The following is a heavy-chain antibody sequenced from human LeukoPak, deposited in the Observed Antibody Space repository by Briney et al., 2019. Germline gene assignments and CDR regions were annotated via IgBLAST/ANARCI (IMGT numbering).Heavy chain of an antibody. CDR2: VSSSSSII. V-gene: IGHV3-48*01. CDR3: ARDRPEGRAVAAAFDY. Sequence: PGGSLRLSCAASGFTLSTYSMNWVRQAPGKGLEWVSYVSSSSSIIYYSDSVKGRFTISRDNAKNSLYLQMNSLRVEDTAVYYCARDRPEGRAVAAAFDYWGQGTLVTVSS. J-gene: IGHJ4*02. D-gene: IGHD6-19*01. CDR1: GFTLSTYS.